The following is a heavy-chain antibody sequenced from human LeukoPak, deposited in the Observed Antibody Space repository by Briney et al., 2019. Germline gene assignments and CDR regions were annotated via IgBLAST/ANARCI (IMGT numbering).Heavy chain of an antibody. Sequence: GGSLRLSCAASGFTFSSYAMNWVRQAPGKGLEWVSAISVDGSHTYYADSVKGRFTISRDNSKNTLSLQMNSLRAEDTAVYYCAKCYDTSGRRASDIWGQGTMVTVST. V-gene: IGHV3-23*01. CDR1: GFTFSSYA. CDR2: ISVDGSHT. CDR3: AKCYDTSGRRASDI. D-gene: IGHD3-22*01. J-gene: IGHJ3*02.